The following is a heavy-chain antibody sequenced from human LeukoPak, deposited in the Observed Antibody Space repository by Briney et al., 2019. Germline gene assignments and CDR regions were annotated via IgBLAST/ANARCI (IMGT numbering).Heavy chain of an antibody. CDR1: GGSFSGYY. Sequence: PSETLSPTCAVYGGSFSGYYWSWIRQPPGKGLEWIGEINHSGSTNYNPSLKSRVTISVDTSKNQFSLKLSSVTAADTAVYYCARDPHTAMAFDYWGQGTLVTVSS. D-gene: IGHD5-18*01. V-gene: IGHV4-34*01. CDR3: ARDPHTAMAFDY. J-gene: IGHJ4*02. CDR2: INHSGST.